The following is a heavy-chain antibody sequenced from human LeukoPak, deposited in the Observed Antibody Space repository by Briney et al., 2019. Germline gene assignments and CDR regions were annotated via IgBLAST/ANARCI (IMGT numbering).Heavy chain of an antibody. J-gene: IGHJ4*02. CDR3: ASLQLEAFFDY. V-gene: IGHV3-7*01. CDR1: GFTFSSYW. Sequence: GGSLRLSCAASGFTFSSYWMSWVRQAPGKGLEWVANIKQDGSEKYYVDSVKGRFTISRDNAKNSPYLQMNSLRAEDTAVYYCASLQLEAFFDYWGQGTLVTVSS. CDR2: IKQDGSEK. D-gene: IGHD5-18*01.